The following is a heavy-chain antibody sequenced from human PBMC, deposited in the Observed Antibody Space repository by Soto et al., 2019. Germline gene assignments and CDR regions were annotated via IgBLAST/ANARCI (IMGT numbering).Heavy chain of an antibody. CDR1: GGTFGSDA. CDR3: ARDRTDSGYYTNWLDP. CDR2: IIPIFGTT. V-gene: IGHV1-69*06. D-gene: IGHD3-22*01. J-gene: IGHJ5*02. Sequence: SVKVSCKASGGTFGSDAITWVRQAPGQGLEWVGRIIPIFGTTNYAQNLQGRVTISADKSTLTSYMELHSLTSDDTALYYCARDRTDSGYYTNWLDPWGQGTQGTYPQ.